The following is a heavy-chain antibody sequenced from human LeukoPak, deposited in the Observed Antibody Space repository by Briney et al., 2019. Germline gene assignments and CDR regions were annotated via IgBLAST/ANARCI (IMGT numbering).Heavy chain of an antibody. V-gene: IGHV3-11*06. CDR2: ISSSSSYT. Sequence: GGSLRLSCAASGFTSSDYYMSWIRQAPGKGLEWVSYISSSSSYTNYADSVKGRFTISRDNAKNSLYLQMNSLRAEDTAVYYCARGRIGFGELFDYWGQGTLVTVSS. CDR1: GFTSSDYY. D-gene: IGHD3-10*01. J-gene: IGHJ4*02. CDR3: ARGRIGFGELFDY.